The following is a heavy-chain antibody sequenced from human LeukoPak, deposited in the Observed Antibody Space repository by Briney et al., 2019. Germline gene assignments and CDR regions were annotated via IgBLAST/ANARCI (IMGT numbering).Heavy chain of an antibody. D-gene: IGHD2-21*02. V-gene: IGHV3-48*03. CDR1: GFTFSSYE. J-gene: IGHJ6*04. CDR2: ISSSGSTI. Sequence: GGSLRLSCAASGFTFSSYEMNWVRQAPGKGLEWVSYISSSGSTIYYADSVKGRFTISRDNAKNSLYLQMNSLRAEDAAVYYCARETPYCGGDCYPPFYYGMDVWGKGTTVTVSS. CDR3: ARETPYCGGDCYPPFYYGMDV.